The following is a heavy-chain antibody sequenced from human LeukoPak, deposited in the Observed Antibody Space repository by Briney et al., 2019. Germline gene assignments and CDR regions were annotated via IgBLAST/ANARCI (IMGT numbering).Heavy chain of an antibody. Sequence: ASVKVSCKASGYTFTSKGISWVRQAPGQGLEWMGWINTYNGNTNYARKYQGRVTMTTDTSTSTVYMELRSLRSDDTAVYYCARDFDSSSLFDPWGQGTLVIVSS. V-gene: IGHV1-18*01. CDR3: ARDFDSSSLFDP. J-gene: IGHJ5*02. CDR1: GYTFTSKG. D-gene: IGHD6-13*01. CDR2: INTYNGNT.